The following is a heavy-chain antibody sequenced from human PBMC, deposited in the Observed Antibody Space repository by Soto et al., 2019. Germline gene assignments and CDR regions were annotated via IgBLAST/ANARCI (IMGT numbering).Heavy chain of an antibody. J-gene: IGHJ3*02. Sequence: PGGSLRLSCAASGFTFDDYAMHWVRQAPGKGLEWVSGISWNSGSRGYADSVKGRFTISRDNAKNSLYLQMNSLRAEDTALYYCAKDIGGAACATEGGAFDIWGQGTMVTVSS. CDR3: AKDIGGAACATEGGAFDI. D-gene: IGHD6-13*01. CDR2: ISWNSGSR. CDR1: GFTFDDYA. V-gene: IGHV3-9*01.